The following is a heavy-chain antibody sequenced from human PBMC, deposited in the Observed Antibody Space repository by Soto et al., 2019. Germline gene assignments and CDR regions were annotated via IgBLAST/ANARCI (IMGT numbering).Heavy chain of an antibody. V-gene: IGHV3-21*01. CDR1: GFTFSSYS. CDR2: ISSSSSYI. Sequence: EVQLVESGGGLVKPGGSLRLSCAASGFTFSSYSMNWVRQAPGKGLEWVSSISSSSSYIYYADSVKGRFTISRDNAKNSLYLQMNSLRAEDTAVYYCAREKSSGWDDLRYWGQGTLVTVSS. J-gene: IGHJ4*02. D-gene: IGHD6-19*01. CDR3: AREKSSGWDDLRY.